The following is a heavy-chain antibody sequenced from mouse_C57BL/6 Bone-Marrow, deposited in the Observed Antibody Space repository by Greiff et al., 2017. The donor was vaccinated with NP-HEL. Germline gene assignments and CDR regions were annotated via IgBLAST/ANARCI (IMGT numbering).Heavy chain of an antibody. CDR1: GYTFTSYW. V-gene: IGHV1-64*01. CDR2: IHPNSGST. J-gene: IGHJ2*01. D-gene: IGHD1-1*01. CDR3: ARWGYYYGSSLDY. Sequence: QVQLQQPGAELAKPGASVKLSCKASGYTFTSYWMHWVKQRPGQGLEWIGMIHPNSGSTNYNEKFKSKATLTVDKSSSTAYMQLSSLTSEDSAVYYCARWGYYYGSSLDYWGQGTTLTVSS.